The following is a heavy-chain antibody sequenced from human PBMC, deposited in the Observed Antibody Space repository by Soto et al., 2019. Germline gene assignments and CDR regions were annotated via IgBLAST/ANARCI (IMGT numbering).Heavy chain of an antibody. CDR1: GYTFTNYD. J-gene: IGHJ4*02. Sequence: GASVKVSCKASGYTFTNYDINWVRQATGQGPEYMGWMNPNSGKIGYVQKFQGRVTITRDTSASTAYMELSSLRSEDTAVYYCARSIVVVTALDYWGQGTLVTVSS. CDR2: MNPNSGKI. CDR3: ARSIVVVTALDY. V-gene: IGHV1-8*01. D-gene: IGHD2-21*02.